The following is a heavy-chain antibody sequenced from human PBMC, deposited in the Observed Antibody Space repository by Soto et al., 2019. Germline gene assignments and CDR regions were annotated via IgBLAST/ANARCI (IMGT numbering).Heavy chain of an antibody. V-gene: IGHV3-30-3*01. J-gene: IGHJ3*02. CDR1: GFTFSSYA. CDR2: ISYDGSNK. Sequence: GGSLRLSCAASGFTFSSYAMHWVRQAPGKGLEWVAVISYDGSNKYYADSVKGRFTISRDNSKNTLYLQMNSLRAEDTAVYYCARDYVSGVLRFLEWLNLAFDIWGQGTMVTVSS. CDR3: ARDYVSGVLRFLEWLNLAFDI. D-gene: IGHD3-3*01.